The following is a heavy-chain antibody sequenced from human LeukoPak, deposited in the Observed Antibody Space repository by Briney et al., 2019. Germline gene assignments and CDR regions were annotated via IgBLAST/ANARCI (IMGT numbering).Heavy chain of an antibody. CDR2: IYATGTT. CDR1: GGSISGYF. Sequence: PSETLSLTCTVSGGSISGYFWSWIRQPAGKGLEWIGRIYATGTTNYNPSLKSRATMSVDTSKNQFSLNLTSVTAADTAVYYCAREGGGSNRCLDWGQGTLVTVSS. D-gene: IGHD3-16*02. CDR3: AREGGGSNRCLD. V-gene: IGHV4-4*07. J-gene: IGHJ1*01.